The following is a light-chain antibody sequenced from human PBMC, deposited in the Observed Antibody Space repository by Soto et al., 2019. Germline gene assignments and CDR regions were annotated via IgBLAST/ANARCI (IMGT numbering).Light chain of an antibody. Sequence: VLTQSPGTLSLSPGDTATLSCRASQSVSSSSLAWYQQKPGQAPRLLFFGVSNRAAGVPDRFGGSGSGTDFTLTISRLEPEDFAVYYCQQYGGSPLTFGGGTKVDI. CDR3: QQYGGSPLT. CDR2: GVS. V-gene: IGKV3-20*01. CDR1: QSVSSSS. J-gene: IGKJ4*01.